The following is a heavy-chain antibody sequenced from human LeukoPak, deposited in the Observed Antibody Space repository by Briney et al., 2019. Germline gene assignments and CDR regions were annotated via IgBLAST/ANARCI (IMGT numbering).Heavy chain of an antibody. CDR1: GFTFSSYW. V-gene: IGHV3-74*01. CDR3: ARGCRGYSYGCYY. D-gene: IGHD5-18*01. CDR2: INSDGSST. J-gene: IGHJ4*02. Sequence: GGSLRLSCAASGFTFSSYWMHWVRQAPGKGLVWVSRINSDGSSTSYADSVKGRFTISRDNAKNMLYLQMNSLRAEDTAVYYCARGCRGYSYGCYYWGQGTLVTVSS.